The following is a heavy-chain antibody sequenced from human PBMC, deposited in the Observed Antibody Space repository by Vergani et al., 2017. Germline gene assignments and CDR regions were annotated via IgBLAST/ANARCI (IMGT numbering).Heavy chain of an antibody. CDR1: GYSISSGYY. CDR2: IFHSGST. Sequence: QVQLQESGPGLVKPSETLSLTCTVSGYSISSGYYWGWIRQPPGKGLEWIGNIFHSGSTYHNPSLESRVTISVDTSKNQFSLRLRSVTAADTAVYYCARHKEQLVPGNYYYYYYMDVWGKGTTVTVSS. V-gene: IGHV4-38-2*02. CDR3: ARHKEQLVPGNYYYYYYMDV. D-gene: IGHD6-13*01. J-gene: IGHJ6*03.